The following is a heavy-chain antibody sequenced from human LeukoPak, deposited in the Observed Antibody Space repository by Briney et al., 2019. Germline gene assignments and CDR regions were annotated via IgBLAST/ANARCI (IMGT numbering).Heavy chain of an antibody. CDR3: ARELDGVWFGET. CDR2: VSNSGDYI. J-gene: IGHJ5*02. D-gene: IGHD3-10*01. CDR1: GFSFSSYR. V-gene: IGHV3-21*06. Sequence: GGSLRLSCAASGFSFSSYRMNWVRQAPGKGLEWVSSVSNSGDYIHYADSVKGRFTISRDNSKNSLYLQMNSLRAEDTAVYYCARELDGVWFGETWGQGTLVTVSS.